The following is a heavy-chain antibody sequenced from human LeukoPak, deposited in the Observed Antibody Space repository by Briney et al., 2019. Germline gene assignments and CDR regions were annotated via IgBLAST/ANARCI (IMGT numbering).Heavy chain of an antibody. Sequence: SETLSLTCAVYGGSFSGYYWSWIRQPPGKGLEWIGEINHSGSTNYNPSLKSRVTISVDTPKNQFSLKLSSVTAADTAVYHRARGPGGSIVVVPAAKEGYGMDVWGQGTTVTVSS. CDR2: INHSGST. CDR1: GGSFSGYY. V-gene: IGHV4-34*01. CDR3: ARGPGGSIVVVPAAKEGYGMDV. D-gene: IGHD2-2*01. J-gene: IGHJ6*02.